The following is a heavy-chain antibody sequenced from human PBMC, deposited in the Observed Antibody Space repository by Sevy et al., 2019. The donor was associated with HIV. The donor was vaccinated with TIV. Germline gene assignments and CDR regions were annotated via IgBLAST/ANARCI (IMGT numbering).Heavy chain of an antibody. D-gene: IGHD3-9*01. J-gene: IGHJ5*02. CDR2: INTNTGNP. CDR3: ARENRYFDWSPTGPFDP. Sequence: ASVKVSCKASGYTFTSYAMNWVRQAPGRGLEWMGWINTNTGNPTYAQGFTGRFVFSLDTSVSTAYLQISSLKAEDTAVYYCARENRYFDWSPTGPFDPWGQGTLVTVSS. CDR1: GYTFTSYA. V-gene: IGHV7-4-1*02.